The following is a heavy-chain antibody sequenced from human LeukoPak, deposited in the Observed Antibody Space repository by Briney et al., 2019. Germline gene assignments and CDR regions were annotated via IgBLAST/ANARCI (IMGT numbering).Heavy chain of an antibody. CDR1: GYSLTSYW. CDR2: IYPGDSDT. CDR3: ARHDFLEWLSPPDY. J-gene: IGHJ4*02. Sequence: GESLKISCKGSGYSLTSYWIGWVRQMPGKGLEWMGIIYPGDSDTRYSPSFQGQVTISADKSISTAYLQRSSLKASDTAMYYCARHDFLEWLSPPDYWGQGTLVTVSS. D-gene: IGHD3-3*01. V-gene: IGHV5-51*01.